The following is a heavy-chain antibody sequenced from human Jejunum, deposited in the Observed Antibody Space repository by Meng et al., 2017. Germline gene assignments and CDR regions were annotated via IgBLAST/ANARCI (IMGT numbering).Heavy chain of an antibody. CDR2: ISDYSGAT. D-gene: IGHD3-3*01. CDR3: VVGGRYLEWWWFDP. CDR1: GCTLTSYG. J-gene: IGHJ5*02. V-gene: IGHV1-18*01. Sequence: QFYRVEVGVGVQKHGCYVKVYCKACGCTLTSYGFSWVRQAPGQGFEWMGLISDYSGATNYAQNFQGRVTMTTDTSRRKVYMELRSLRSDDTAVYYCVVGGRYLEWWWFDPWGQGTLVTVSS.